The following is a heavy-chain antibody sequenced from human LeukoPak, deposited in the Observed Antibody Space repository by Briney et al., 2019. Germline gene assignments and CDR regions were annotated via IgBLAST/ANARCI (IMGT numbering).Heavy chain of an antibody. CDR1: GYSLISYD. CDR2: LNPNSGYS. D-gene: IGHD3-10*01. J-gene: IGHJ4*02. CDR3: ARGEYYGSGSWGY. Sequence: ASVKVSCKASGYSLISYDINWVRQATGQGLEWMGWLNPNSGYSGSTQKFQGRLTMTRDTSINTAYMELSSLTSEDTAVYFCARGEYYGSGSWGYWGQGTLVTVSS. V-gene: IGHV1-8*01.